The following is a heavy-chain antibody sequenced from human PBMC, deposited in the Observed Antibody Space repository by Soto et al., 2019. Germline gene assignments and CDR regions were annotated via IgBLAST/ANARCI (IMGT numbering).Heavy chain of an antibody. J-gene: IGHJ4*02. CDR1: GGSINSYY. V-gene: IGHV4-59*08. CDR3: ARRALTHAFVDY. D-gene: IGHD3-10*01. Sequence: SETLSLTCTVSGGSINSYYWSWIRQPPGKGLEWIGYIYYSGSTNYNPSLKSRVTISVDTSKNQFSLKLSSVTAADTAVYYCARRALTHAFVDYWGQGTLVTVSS. CDR2: IYYSGST.